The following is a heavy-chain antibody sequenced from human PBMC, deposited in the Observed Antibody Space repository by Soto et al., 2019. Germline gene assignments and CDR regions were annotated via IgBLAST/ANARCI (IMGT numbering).Heavy chain of an antibody. J-gene: IGHJ6*02. CDR2: IYYSGST. CDR1: GGSISSGDYY. D-gene: IGHD3-10*01. V-gene: IGHV4-30-4*01. CDR3: ARDDNYYGSRYYYYGMDV. Sequence: PSETLSLTCTVSGGSISSGDYYWSWIRRPPGKGLEWIGYIYYSGSTYYNPSLKSRVTISGDTSKNQYSLKLSSVTAADTAVYYCARDDNYYGSRYYYYGMDVWGQGTTVTVSS.